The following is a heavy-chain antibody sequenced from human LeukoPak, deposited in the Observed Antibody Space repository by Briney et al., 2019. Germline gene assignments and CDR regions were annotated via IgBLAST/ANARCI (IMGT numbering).Heavy chain of an antibody. CDR1: GYTFTGYY. V-gene: IGHV1-2*02. D-gene: IGHD3-9*01. J-gene: IGHJ6*02. CDR2: IYPNSSGT. Sequence: ASVTVSCKASGYTFTGYYMHWVRQAPGQGLEWMGWIYPNSSGTNYAQKFQGRVTMTRDTSISTAYMELSRLRSNDTAVYYCARVPLRYFDWLLKDAYYYYYGMDVWGQGTTVTVSS. CDR3: ARVPLRYFDWLLKDAYYYYYGMDV.